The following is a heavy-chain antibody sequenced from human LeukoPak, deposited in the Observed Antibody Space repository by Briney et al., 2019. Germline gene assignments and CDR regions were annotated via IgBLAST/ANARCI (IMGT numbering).Heavy chain of an antibody. D-gene: IGHD3-10*01. CDR3: ARDPYNSGSSYFDY. J-gene: IGHJ4*02. V-gene: IGHV3-7*01. CDR1: GFTFSTYW. Sequence: GGSLRLSCAASGFTFSTYWMSWVRQAPGKGLEWVANIKQDGSEKQYAASVKGRFTISRDNTRNSVYLQMNSLRVEDTAVYYCARDPYNSGSSYFDYWGQGTLVTVSS. CDR2: IKQDGSEK.